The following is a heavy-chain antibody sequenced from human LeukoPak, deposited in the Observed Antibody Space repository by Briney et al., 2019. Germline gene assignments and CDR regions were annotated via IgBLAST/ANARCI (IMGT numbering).Heavy chain of an antibody. CDR2: INPNSGGT. V-gene: IGHV1-2*02. CDR1: GYSFTGYY. J-gene: IGHJ3*01. D-gene: IGHD3-22*01. CDR3: ATSSSDYAGMTDAFDL. Sequence: GASVKVSCKASGYSFTGYYLHWVRQAPGQGLEWMGWINPNSGGTKYAQKFQGRVTMTRDTSISTAYMELSRLRSDDTAVYYCATSSSDYAGMTDAFDLWGQGTMVSVSS.